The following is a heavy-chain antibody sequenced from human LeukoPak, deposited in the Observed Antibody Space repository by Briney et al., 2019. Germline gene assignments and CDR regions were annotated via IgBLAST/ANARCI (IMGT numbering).Heavy chain of an antibody. J-gene: IGHJ4*02. D-gene: IGHD1-1*01. CDR1: GYTFTTYG. CDR3: ARDRDWNLDY. V-gene: IGHV1-18*01. Sequence: ALVKVSCKASGYTFTTYGISWVRQAPGQGLGWMGWISAYKGNTNYAQKFQGRVTMTTDTSTSTAYMELRSLTSDDTAVYYCARDRDWNLDYWGQGTLVTVSS. CDR2: ISAYKGNT.